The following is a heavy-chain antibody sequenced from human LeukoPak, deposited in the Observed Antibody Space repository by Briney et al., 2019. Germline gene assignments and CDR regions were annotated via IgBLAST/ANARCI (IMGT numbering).Heavy chain of an antibody. CDR1: GYSFIRYW. Sequence: GESLKISCKGSGYSFIRYWIGWVRQMPGKGLELMGIIYPGDSDTRYSPSFQGQVTISADKSIGTAYLQWSSLKASDTAMYYGARRIPGVDAFDIWGQGTMVTVSS. CDR2: IYPGDSDT. V-gene: IGHV5-51*01. CDR3: ARRIPGVDAFDI. J-gene: IGHJ3*02. D-gene: IGHD3-10*01.